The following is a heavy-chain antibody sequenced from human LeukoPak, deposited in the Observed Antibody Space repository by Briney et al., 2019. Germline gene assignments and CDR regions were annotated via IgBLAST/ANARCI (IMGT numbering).Heavy chain of an antibody. CDR3: ARNWGYFDY. CDR1: GFTFSTYW. CDR2: ISRDGSEK. J-gene: IGHJ4*02. V-gene: IGHV3-7*04. Sequence: GRSLRLSCAASGFTFSTYWMTWVRQAPGKGLEWVASISRDGSEKYHVDSMKGRFTISRDNAQNSLYLQMNSLRAEDTAVFYCARNWGYFDYWGQGTLVTVSS. D-gene: IGHD7-27*01.